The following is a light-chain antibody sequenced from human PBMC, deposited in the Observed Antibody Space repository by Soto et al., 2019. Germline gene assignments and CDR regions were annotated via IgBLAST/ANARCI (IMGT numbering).Light chain of an antibody. V-gene: IGKV3-15*01. CDR1: QSVSVN. J-gene: IGKJ5*01. CDR2: GAS. CDR3: QQRSNWPPIT. Sequence: EIVMKQSPATLSVTPGERATLSCRASQSVSVNLAWYQQKPGQPPRLLIYGASTRATGIPARFSGSGSGTEFTLTINSLQSEDFAVYYCQQRSNWPPITFGQGTRLEIK.